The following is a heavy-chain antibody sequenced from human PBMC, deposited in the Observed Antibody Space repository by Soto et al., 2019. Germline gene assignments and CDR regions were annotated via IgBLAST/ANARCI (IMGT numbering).Heavy chain of an antibody. D-gene: IGHD4-17*01. Sequence: QVQLVQSGAEVKKPGSSVKVSCKASADTFNSYSLSWLRQAPGQRLEWMGGITPVFGTADYAQSFEDRLTITADDYTSTVYMELSSLRSDDTAVYYCARSLEGPTVTNWFDPWGQGALVTVSS. J-gene: IGHJ5*02. CDR2: ITPVFGTA. V-gene: IGHV1-69*01. CDR1: ADTFNSYS. CDR3: ARSLEGPTVTNWFDP.